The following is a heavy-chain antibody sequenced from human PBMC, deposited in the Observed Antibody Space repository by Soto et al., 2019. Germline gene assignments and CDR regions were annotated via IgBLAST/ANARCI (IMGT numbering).Heavy chain of an antibody. Sequence: QVQLVESGGGVGQPGRSLRLSCAASGFTFSYYSMHWVRQAPGKGLEWVAVISYDGSNKYYADSVKGRFIISRDNSKNRLHLQMNSLRAEDTAVYYCAKGPPLVYWGQGTLVTVSS. CDR1: GFTFSYYS. CDR2: ISYDGSNK. CDR3: AKGPPLVY. V-gene: IGHV3-30*18. J-gene: IGHJ4*02.